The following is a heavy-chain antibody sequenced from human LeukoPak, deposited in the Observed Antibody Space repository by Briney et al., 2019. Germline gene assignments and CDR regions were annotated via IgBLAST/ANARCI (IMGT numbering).Heavy chain of an antibody. J-gene: IGHJ4*02. V-gene: IGHV3-15*01. D-gene: IGHD5-12*01. CDR3: TTEARGYSGYDSYYVY. CDR2: IKSKTDGGTT. Sequence: GGSLRLSCAASGFTFSNAWMSWVRQAPGKGLEWVGRIKSKTDGGTTDYAAPVKGRFTISRDDSKNTLYLQMNSLKTEDTAVYYCTTEARGYSGYDSYYVYWGQGTLVTVSS. CDR1: GFTFSNAW.